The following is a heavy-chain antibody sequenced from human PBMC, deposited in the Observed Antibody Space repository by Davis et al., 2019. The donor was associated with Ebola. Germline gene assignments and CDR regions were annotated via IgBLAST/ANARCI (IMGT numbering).Heavy chain of an antibody. D-gene: IGHD3-22*01. V-gene: IGHV1-18*01. Sequence: ASVKVSCKASGYTFTSYGISWVRQAPGQGLEWMGWISAYNGNTNYAQKLQGRVTMTTDTSTSTAYMELRSLRSDDTAVYYCARDDLRIVVAPFDYWGQGTLVTVSS. CDR1: GYTFTSYG. CDR2: ISAYNGNT. J-gene: IGHJ4*02. CDR3: ARDDLRIVVAPFDY.